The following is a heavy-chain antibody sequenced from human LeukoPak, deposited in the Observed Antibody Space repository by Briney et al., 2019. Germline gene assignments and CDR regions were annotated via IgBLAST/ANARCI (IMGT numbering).Heavy chain of an antibody. J-gene: IGHJ4*02. CDR3: ARGRGQWLVPSFDY. V-gene: IGHV4-59*01. Sequence: SETLSLTCTVSGGSISSYYWSWIRQPPXXXXEWIGYIYYSGSTNYNPSLKSRVTISVDTSKNQFSLKLSSVTAADTAVYYCARGRGQWLVPSFDYWGQGTLVTVSS. D-gene: IGHD6-19*01. CDR1: GGSISSYY. CDR2: IYYSGST.